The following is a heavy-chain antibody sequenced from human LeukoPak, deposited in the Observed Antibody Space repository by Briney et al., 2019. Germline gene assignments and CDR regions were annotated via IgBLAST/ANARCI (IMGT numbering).Heavy chain of an antibody. CDR2: ISYDGSNK. D-gene: IGHD1-20*01. CDR1: GFTFSSYG. J-gene: IGHJ4*02. V-gene: IGHV3-30*18. CDR3: AKSVGITGTTWWIFDY. Sequence: PGGSLRLSCAASGFTFSSYGMHWVRQAPGKGLEWVAVISYDGSNKYYADSVKGRFTISRDNSKNTLYLQMNSLRAEDTAVYYCAKSVGITGTTWWIFDYWGQGTLVTVSS.